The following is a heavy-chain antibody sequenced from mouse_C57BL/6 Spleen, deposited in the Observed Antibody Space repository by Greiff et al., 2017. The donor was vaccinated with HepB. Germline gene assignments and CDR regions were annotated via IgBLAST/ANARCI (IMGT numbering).Heavy chain of an antibody. CDR1: GYAFSSSW. CDR2: IYPGDGDT. Sequence: SGPELVKPGASVKISCKASGYAFSSSWMNWVKQRPGKGLEWIGRIYPGDGDTNYNGKFKGKATLTADKSSSTAYMQLSSLTSEDSAVYFCARAYYFDYWGQGTTLTVSS. CDR3: ARAYYFDY. V-gene: IGHV1-82*01. J-gene: IGHJ2*01.